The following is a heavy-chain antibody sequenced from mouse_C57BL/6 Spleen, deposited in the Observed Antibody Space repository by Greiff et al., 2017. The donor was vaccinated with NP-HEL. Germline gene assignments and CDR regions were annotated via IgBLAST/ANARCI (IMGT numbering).Heavy chain of an antibody. J-gene: IGHJ2*01. Sequence: VQLQQSGAELVRPGASVTLSCKASGYTFTDYEMHWVKQTPVHGLEWIGAIDPETGGTAYNQKFKGKAILTADKSSSTAYMELRSLTSEDSAVYYCTRRGLNWAIYDYWGQGTTLTVSS. CDR3: TRRGLNWAIYDY. CDR1: GYTFTDYE. V-gene: IGHV1-15*01. D-gene: IGHD4-1*01. CDR2: IDPETGGT.